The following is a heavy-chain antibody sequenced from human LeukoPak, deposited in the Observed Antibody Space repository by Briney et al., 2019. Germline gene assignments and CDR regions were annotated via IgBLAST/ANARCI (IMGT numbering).Heavy chain of an antibody. CDR2: ISSNGGST. J-gene: IGHJ2*01. CDR3: ARTYGDYPYWYFDL. V-gene: IGHV3-64*01. D-gene: IGHD4-17*01. CDR1: GFTFSSYA. Sequence: TGGSLRLSCAASGFTFSSYAMHWVRQAPGKGLEYVSAISSNGGSTYYANSVKGRFTISRDNSKNTLYLQMGSLRAEDMAVYYCARTYGDYPYWYFDLWGRGTLVTVSS.